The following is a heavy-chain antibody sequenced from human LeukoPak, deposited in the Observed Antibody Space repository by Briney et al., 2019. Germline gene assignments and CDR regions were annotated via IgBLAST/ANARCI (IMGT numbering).Heavy chain of an antibody. V-gene: IGHV3-30-3*01. CDR3: ASIRVG. CDR2: ISYDGSNK. D-gene: IGHD1-14*01. J-gene: IGHJ4*02. Sequence: GGSLRVSCAASGFTFSSYAMHWVRQAPGKGLEWVAVISYDGSNKYYADSVKGRFTISRDNSKNTLYLQMNSLRAEDTAVYYCASIRVGWGQGTLVTVSS. CDR1: GFTFSSYA.